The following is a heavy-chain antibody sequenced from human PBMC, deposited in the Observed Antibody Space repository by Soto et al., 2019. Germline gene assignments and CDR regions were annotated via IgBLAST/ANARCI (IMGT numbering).Heavy chain of an antibody. D-gene: IGHD2-21*01. V-gene: IGHV4-34*01. CDR1: GGSFSGYS. CDR2: INGGGSA. CDR3: ARGLFSGTSSSGGWYFFDY. Sequence: QVQLQQWGAGLLKPSETLSLTCAVHGGSFSGYSWPWIRQSPGKGLEWIGQINGGGSANYHPSLKSRVTTSVGTPNTELFLALRSVTAADTAVYYCARGLFSGTSSSGGWYFFDYWGQGTLVTVSS. J-gene: IGHJ4*02.